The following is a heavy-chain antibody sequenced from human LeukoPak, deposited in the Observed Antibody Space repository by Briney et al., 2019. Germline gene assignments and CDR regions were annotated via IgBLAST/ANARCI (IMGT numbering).Heavy chain of an antibody. Sequence: ASVKVSCKASGYTFTSYGISWVRQAPGQGLEWMGWISAYNGNTNYAQKFQGRVTITADESTSTAYMELSSLRSEDTAVYYCARVYDSSGYYYSFYGMDVWGQGTTVTVSS. CDR1: GYTFTSYG. J-gene: IGHJ6*02. CDR2: ISAYNGNT. CDR3: ARVYDSSGYYYSFYGMDV. D-gene: IGHD3-22*01. V-gene: IGHV1-18*01.